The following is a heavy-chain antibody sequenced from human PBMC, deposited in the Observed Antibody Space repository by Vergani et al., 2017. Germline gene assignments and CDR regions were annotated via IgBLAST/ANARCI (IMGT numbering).Heavy chain of an antibody. Sequence: QVQLQESGPGLVKPSQTLSLTCTVSGGSISSGGYYWSWIRQHPGKGLEWIGYIYYSGSTNYNPSLKSRVTISVDTSKNQFSLKLSSVTAADTAVYYCARHGHPMSGYDLAGFDYWGQGTLVTVSS. CDR1: GGSISSGGYY. D-gene: IGHD5-12*01. CDR2: IYYSGST. V-gene: IGHV4-31*03. CDR3: ARHGHPMSGYDLAGFDY. J-gene: IGHJ4*02.